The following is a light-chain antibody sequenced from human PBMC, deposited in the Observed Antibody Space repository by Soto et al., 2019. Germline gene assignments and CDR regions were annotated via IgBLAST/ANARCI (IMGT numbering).Light chain of an antibody. J-gene: IGLJ2*01. CDR2: EVS. CDR1: SSDVGGYNY. V-gene: IGLV2-11*01. Sequence: QSALTQPRSVSGSPGQSVTISCTGTSSDVGGYNYVSWYQQHPGTAPKLMIYEVSHWPSGVPDRFSGSKSGNTASLTISGLQAEDEADYYCCSYAGSYTVIFGGGTKLTVL. CDR3: CSYAGSYTVI.